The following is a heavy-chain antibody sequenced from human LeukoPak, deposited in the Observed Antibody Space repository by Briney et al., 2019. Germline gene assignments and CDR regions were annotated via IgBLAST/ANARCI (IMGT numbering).Heavy chain of an antibody. CDR3: ARETSQKGAHYMDV. D-gene: IGHD3-16*01. J-gene: IGHJ6*03. V-gene: IGHV4-39*07. Sequence: SETLSLTCTVSGGSISSSSYYWGWIRQPPGEGLEWIGSIYYSGSTDYNPSLKSRVTISVDTSKNQFSLKLSSVTAADTAVYYCARETSQKGAHYMDVWGKGTTVTISS. CDR1: GGSISSSSYY. CDR2: IYYSGST.